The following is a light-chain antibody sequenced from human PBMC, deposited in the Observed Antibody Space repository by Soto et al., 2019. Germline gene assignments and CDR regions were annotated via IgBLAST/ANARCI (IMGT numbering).Light chain of an antibody. V-gene: IGKV1-5*01. Sequence: DIQMTQSPSTLSASVGDRATITCRARQSISSWLAWYQQKPGKAPKLLIYDASSLESGVPSRFSASGSATEISLTTGTLHTSEFAAYDGHQYNSYSYTCGKGTKVEIE. J-gene: IGKJ1*01. CDR3: HQYNSYSYT. CDR2: DAS. CDR1: QSISSW.